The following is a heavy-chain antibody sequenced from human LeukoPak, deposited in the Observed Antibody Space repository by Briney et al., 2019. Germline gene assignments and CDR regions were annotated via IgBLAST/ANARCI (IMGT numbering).Heavy chain of an antibody. J-gene: IGHJ5*02. Sequence: SVKVSCKASRDTFTTYAIIWVRQAPGQGLEWMGGIIPMFDTPNYAQRLQGRVTITAEKSTKTAYMELTSLRSEDTAVYYCARAGIPGYCTNVTCSNWLDPWGQGTLVTVSS. CDR1: RDTFTTYA. CDR3: ARAGIPGYCTNVTCSNWLDP. CDR2: IIPMFDTP. D-gene: IGHD2-8*01. V-gene: IGHV1-69*06.